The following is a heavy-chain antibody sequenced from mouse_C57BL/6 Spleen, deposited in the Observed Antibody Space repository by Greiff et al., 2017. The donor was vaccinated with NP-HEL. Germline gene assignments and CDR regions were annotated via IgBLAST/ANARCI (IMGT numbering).Heavy chain of an antibody. J-gene: IGHJ1*03. CDR3: ARYYGNYPWYFDV. V-gene: IGHV1-82*01. CDR2: IYPGDGDT. D-gene: IGHD2-1*01. Sequence: VQLQQSGPELVKPGASVKISCKASGYAFSSSWMNWVKQRPGKGLEWIGRIYPGDGDTNYNGKFKGKATLTADKSSSTAYMQLSSLTSEDSAVYFCARYYGNYPWYFDVWGTGTTVTVSS. CDR1: GYAFSSSW.